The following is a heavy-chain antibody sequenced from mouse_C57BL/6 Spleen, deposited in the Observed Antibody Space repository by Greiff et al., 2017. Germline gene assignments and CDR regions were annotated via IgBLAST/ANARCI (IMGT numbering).Heavy chain of an antibody. CDR3: AKTYYDYDETWFAY. CDR2: IWSGGST. CDR1: GFSLTSYG. D-gene: IGHD2-4*01. Sequence: VQLQQSGPGLVQPSQSLSITCTVSGFSLTSYGVHWVRQPPGKGLEWLGVIWSGGSTDYNAAFISRLSISKDNSKSQVFFKMNSLQADDTAIYYCAKTYYDYDETWFAYWGQGTLVTVSA. J-gene: IGHJ3*01. V-gene: IGHV2-4*01.